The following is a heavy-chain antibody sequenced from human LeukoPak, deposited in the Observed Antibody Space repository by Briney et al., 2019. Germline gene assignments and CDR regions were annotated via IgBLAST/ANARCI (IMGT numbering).Heavy chain of an antibody. V-gene: IGHV5-51*01. CDR1: GYSFTSYW. Sequence: PGESLKISCKGSGYSFTSYWIGWVRQMPGKGLEWMGIIYPGDSDTRYSPSFQGQVTISADKSISTAYLQWSSLKASDTAMYYCARQGMKQQLVLDYYYGMDVWGQGTTVTVSS. CDR2: IYPGDSDT. CDR3: ARQGMKQQLVLDYYYGMDV. D-gene: IGHD6-13*01. J-gene: IGHJ6*02.